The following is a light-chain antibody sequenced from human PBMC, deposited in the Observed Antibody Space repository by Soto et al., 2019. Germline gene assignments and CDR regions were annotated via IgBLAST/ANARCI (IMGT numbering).Light chain of an antibody. CDR3: QQYGSSPWT. CDR1: QSVSSAY. Sequence: EIVLTQSPGTLSLSPGERPTLSCRASQSVSSAYLAWYQQQPGQAHRXXIYGASSRATGIPDRFSGSGSGTDLTITISRLEPEDFEVYYCQQYGSSPWTFGQGTKVDNK. J-gene: IGKJ1*01. CDR2: GAS. V-gene: IGKV3-20*01.